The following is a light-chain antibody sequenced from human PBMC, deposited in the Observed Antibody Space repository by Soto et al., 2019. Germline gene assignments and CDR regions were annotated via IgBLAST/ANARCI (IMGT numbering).Light chain of an antibody. V-gene: IGKV3-20*01. CDR3: QQYSSYLIT. CDR2: GAS. J-gene: IGKJ4*01. Sequence: EIVLTQSPGTLSLSPGERATLSCRASQSVSNNYLAWYQQKPGQAPRLLIYGASNRATGIPDRFSGSGSGTDFTLTISRLEPEDFATYHCQQYSSYLITFGGGTKVEIK. CDR1: QSVSNNY.